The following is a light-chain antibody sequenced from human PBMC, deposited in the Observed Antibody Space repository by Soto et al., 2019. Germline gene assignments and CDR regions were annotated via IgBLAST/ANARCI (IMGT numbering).Light chain of an antibody. J-gene: IGKJ1*01. CDR1: QSISSW. Sequence: DIQMTQSPSTLSASVGDRVTITCRASQSISSWLAWYQQKPGKAPKLLIYDASRLESGVPSRFSGSGSGTEFTLTISSLQPDDFATYYCQQYNSYSLTFGQGTKVEIK. CDR3: QQYNSYSLT. V-gene: IGKV1-5*01. CDR2: DAS.